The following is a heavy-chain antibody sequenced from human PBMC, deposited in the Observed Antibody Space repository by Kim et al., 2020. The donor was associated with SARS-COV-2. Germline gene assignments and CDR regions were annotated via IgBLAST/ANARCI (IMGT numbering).Heavy chain of an antibody. CDR3: ARDAKIQLWNNWFDP. J-gene: IGHJ5*02. Sequence: SETLSLTCAVSGGSISSSNWWSWVRQPPGKGLEWIGEIYHSGSTNYNPSLKSRVTISVDKSKNQFSLKLSSVTAADTAVYYCARDAKIQLWNNWFDPWGQGTLVTVSS. CDR1: GGSISSSNW. D-gene: IGHD5-18*01. V-gene: IGHV4-4*02. CDR2: IYHSGST.